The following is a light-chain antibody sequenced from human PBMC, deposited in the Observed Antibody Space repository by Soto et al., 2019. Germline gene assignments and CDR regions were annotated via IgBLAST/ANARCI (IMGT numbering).Light chain of an antibody. CDR1: QSISSY. CDR3: QQSYSNLWT. J-gene: IGKJ1*01. CDR2: AAS. V-gene: IGKV1-39*01. Sequence: DIQMTQSPSSLSASVGDRVTITCRASQSISSYLNWYQQKPGKAPKLLICAASSLQSGVPSRFSGSGSGTDFNLTIGSLQPEDFATYYCQQSYSNLWTFGQGTKVDIK.